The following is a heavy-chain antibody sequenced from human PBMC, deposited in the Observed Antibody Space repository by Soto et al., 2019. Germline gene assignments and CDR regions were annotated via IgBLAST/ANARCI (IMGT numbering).Heavy chain of an antibody. CDR3: AREERGVLMVYARSYGMDV. V-gene: IGHV1-69*13. D-gene: IGHD2-8*01. CDR1: GGTFSSYA. CDR2: IIPIFGTA. J-gene: IGHJ6*02. Sequence: WASVKVSFKASGGTFSSYAISWVRQAPGQGLEWMGGIIPIFGTANYAQKFQGRVTITADESTRTAYMELSSQRSEDTAVYYCAREERGVLMVYARSYGMDVWGQGTTVTV.